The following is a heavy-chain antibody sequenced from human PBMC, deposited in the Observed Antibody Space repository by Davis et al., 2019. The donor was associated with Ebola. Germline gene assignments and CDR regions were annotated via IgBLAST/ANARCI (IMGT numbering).Heavy chain of an antibody. CDR2: IGGNGGRT. J-gene: IGHJ4*02. Sequence: GESLKIPCAASGFTFTSYAMSWVRQAPGKGLEWVSAIGGNGGRTYYADSVKGRFTISRDNSKNTVYLQMNSLRAEDTAVYYCAKDTNADSTGGDYWGQGTLVTVSS. V-gene: IGHV3-23*01. CDR3: AKDTNADSTGGDY. CDR1: GFTFTSYA. D-gene: IGHD4-17*01.